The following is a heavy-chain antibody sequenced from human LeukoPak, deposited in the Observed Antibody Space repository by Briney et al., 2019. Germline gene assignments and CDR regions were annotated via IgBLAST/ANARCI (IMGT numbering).Heavy chain of an antibody. CDR2: IHQSGST. D-gene: IGHD6-19*01. CDR1: GDSISSGDYS. Sequence: SQTLSLTCAVSGDSISSGDYSWTWIRQPPGKGLEWIGYIHQSGSTYYKPSLKSRVTISRDRSKNQFSLNLRSVTAADTAVYYCARDWVAVAGRPPNFDYWGQGTLVTVSS. J-gene: IGHJ4*02. CDR3: ARDWVAVAGRPPNFDY. V-gene: IGHV4-30-2*01.